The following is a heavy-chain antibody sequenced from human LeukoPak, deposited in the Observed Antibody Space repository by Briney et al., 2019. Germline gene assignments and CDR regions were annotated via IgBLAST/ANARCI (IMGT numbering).Heavy chain of an antibody. Sequence: SETLSLTCAVYGGSFSGYYWSWIRQPPGKGLEWIGEINHSGSTYYNPSLKSRVTISVDTSKNQFSLKLSSVTAADTAVYYCAREMGAVAFYYYYYMDVWGKGTTVTVSS. J-gene: IGHJ6*03. CDR3: AREMGAVAFYYYYYMDV. V-gene: IGHV4-34*01. CDR1: GGSFSGYY. D-gene: IGHD6-19*01. CDR2: INHSGST.